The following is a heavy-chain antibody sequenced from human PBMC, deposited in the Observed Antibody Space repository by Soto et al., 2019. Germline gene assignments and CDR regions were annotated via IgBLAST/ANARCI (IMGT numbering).Heavy chain of an antibody. CDR1: GGTFSSYA. D-gene: IGHD1-1*01. Sequence: SVKVSFKASGGTFSSYAISWVRQAPGQGLEWMGGIIPIFGTANYAQKFQGRVTTTADESTSTAYLELSSLRSEDTAVYYCARGQSGIQYYYYYGMDVWGQGTTVTVSS. V-gene: IGHV1-69*13. J-gene: IGHJ6*02. CDR2: IIPIFGTA. CDR3: ARGQSGIQYYYYYGMDV.